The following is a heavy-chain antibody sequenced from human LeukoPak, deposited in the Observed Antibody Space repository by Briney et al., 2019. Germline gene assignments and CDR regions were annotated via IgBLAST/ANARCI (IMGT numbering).Heavy chain of an antibody. J-gene: IGHJ4*02. V-gene: IGHV3-23*01. CDR3: AKGNYYDSSGYYPFDY. Sequence: GGSLRLSCAASGFTFSSYAMSWVRQAPGKGLEWVSAISGSGGSTYYADSVKGRFTISRDNSKNTLYLQMNSLRAEDTAVYYCAKGNYYDSSGYYPFDYWGQGTLVTVSS. D-gene: IGHD3-22*01. CDR1: GFTFSSYA. CDR2: ISGSGGST.